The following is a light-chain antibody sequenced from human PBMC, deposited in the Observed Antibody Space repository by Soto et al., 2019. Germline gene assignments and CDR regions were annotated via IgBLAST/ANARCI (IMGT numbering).Light chain of an antibody. CDR2: RNN. J-gene: IGLJ2*01. Sequence: QSVLTQPPSASGTPGQRVTISCSGSSSNIGSKYVYWYQQLPGTAPKLLMYRNNQRPSGVPDRFSGSKSGTSASLAISGLRSVDEADYYCAAWDAGVSGPAFGGGTKLTVL. CDR1: SSNIGSKY. CDR3: AAWDAGVSGPA. V-gene: IGLV1-47*01.